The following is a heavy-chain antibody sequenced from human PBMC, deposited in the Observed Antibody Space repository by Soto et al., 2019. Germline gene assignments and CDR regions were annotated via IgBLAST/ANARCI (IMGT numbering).Heavy chain of an antibody. CDR2: IIPILGIA. J-gene: IGHJ6*03. V-gene: IGHV1-69*02. D-gene: IGHD2-15*01. CDR1: GGTFSSYT. Sequence: PSVKVSCKASGGTFSSYTISWVRQAPGQGLEWMGRIIPILGIANYAQKFQGRVTITADKSTSTAYMELSSLRSEDTAVYYCARGFPPYCSGGSCYLVESMDVWGKGTTVTVSS. CDR3: ARGFPPYCSGGSCYLVESMDV.